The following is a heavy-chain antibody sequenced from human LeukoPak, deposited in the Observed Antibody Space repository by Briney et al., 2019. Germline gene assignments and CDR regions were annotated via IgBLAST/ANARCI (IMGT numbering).Heavy chain of an antibody. CDR1: GGSISSYY. CDR2: IYYSGST. V-gene: IGHV4-59*01. J-gene: IGHJ5*02. Sequence: SETLSLTCTVSGGSISSYYWSWIRQPPGKGLEWIGYIYYSGSTNYNPSLKSRVTISVDMSKNQFSLRLSSVTAADTAVYYCARTEYNWFDPWGQGTLVTVSS. CDR3: ARTEYNWFDP.